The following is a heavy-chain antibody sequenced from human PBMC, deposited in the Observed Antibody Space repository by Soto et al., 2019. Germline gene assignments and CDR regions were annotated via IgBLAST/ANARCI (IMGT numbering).Heavy chain of an antibody. Sequence: EVQLVASGGGLVQPGGSLRLSCAASGLTFSSYWMHWVRQAPGKGLVWVSRINTDGSSTTYADSVKARFTISRDNTKNTLYLKINRLSVEDTAVYYGARASGSNIHLDSWGQGTLVTVSS. CDR2: INTDGSST. D-gene: IGHD1-26*01. V-gene: IGHV3-74*01. J-gene: IGHJ4*02. CDR3: ARASGSNIHLDS. CDR1: GLTFSSYW.